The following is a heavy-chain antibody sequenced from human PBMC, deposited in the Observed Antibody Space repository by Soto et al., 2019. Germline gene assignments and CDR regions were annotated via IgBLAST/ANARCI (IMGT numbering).Heavy chain of an antibody. Sequence: EVQLVESGGGLVQPGGSLRLSCEASGFTFSNYWMYWVRQAPGKGLEWVSRINSDGSVSTYADSVKGRLTISRDNVKNTLYLQMDSLRAEDTAVYYCARGDCVGGSCYSLAGSFYYYMDAWGKGTTVTV. V-gene: IGHV3-74*03. CDR3: ARGDCVGGSCYSLAGSFYYYMDA. J-gene: IGHJ6*03. CDR1: GFTFSNYW. CDR2: INSDGSVS. D-gene: IGHD2-15*01.